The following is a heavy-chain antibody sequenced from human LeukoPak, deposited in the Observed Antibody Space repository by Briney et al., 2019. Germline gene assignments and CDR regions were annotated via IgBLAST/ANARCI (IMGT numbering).Heavy chain of an antibody. CDR3: ARDSYYYDSSGYYEFYFDY. V-gene: IGHV3-66*01. CDR2: FYSGGST. J-gene: IGHJ4*02. D-gene: IGHD3-22*01. CDR1: GFTVSSNY. Sequence: PGGSLRLSCAASGFTVSSNYYMSWVRQAPGKGLEWVSGFYSGGSTCYADSVKGRFTISRDNSKNTLYLQTNSLRAEDTAVYYCARDSYYYDSSGYYEFYFDYWGQGTLVTVSS.